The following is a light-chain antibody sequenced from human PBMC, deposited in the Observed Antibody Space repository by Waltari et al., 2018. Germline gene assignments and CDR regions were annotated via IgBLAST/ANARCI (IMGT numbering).Light chain of an antibody. CDR2: GAS. Sequence: IVLTQSPGTLSLSPGERATLSCRASQSVSSSYLAWYQQKPGQAPRLLLYGASSRATGIPDRFSGSGSGTDFNLTISRLEPEDFAVYYCQQYGSSPWTFGQGTKVEIK. CDR3: QQYGSSPWT. V-gene: IGKV3-20*01. J-gene: IGKJ1*01. CDR1: QSVSSSY.